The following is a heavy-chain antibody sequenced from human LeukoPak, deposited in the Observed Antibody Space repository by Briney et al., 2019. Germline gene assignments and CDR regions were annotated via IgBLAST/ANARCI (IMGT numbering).Heavy chain of an antibody. CDR1: GGSFSGYY. Sequence: SETLSLTCAVYGGSFSGYYWGWIRQPPGKGLEWIGSIYYSGSTYYNPSLKSRVTISVDTSKNQFSLKLSSVTAADTAVYYCARDFGYYDSSGYIRVFDYWGQGTLVTVSS. V-gene: IGHV4-34*01. CDR2: IYYSGST. CDR3: ARDFGYYDSSGYIRVFDY. D-gene: IGHD3-22*01. J-gene: IGHJ4*02.